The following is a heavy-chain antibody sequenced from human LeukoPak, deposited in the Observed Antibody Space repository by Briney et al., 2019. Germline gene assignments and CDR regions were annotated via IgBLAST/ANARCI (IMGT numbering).Heavy chain of an antibody. J-gene: IGHJ4*02. CDR1: GFTFSSYA. V-gene: IGHV3-48*01. CDR2: IISSSSTI. Sequence: GGSLRLSCAASGFTFSSYAVSWVRQAPGKGLEWVSYIISSSSTIYYADSVKGRFTISRDNAKNSLYLQMNSLRAEDTAVYYCARAHHRRVYDYVWGSYPYWGQGTLVSVSS. CDR3: ARAHHRRVYDYVWGSYPY. D-gene: IGHD3-16*02.